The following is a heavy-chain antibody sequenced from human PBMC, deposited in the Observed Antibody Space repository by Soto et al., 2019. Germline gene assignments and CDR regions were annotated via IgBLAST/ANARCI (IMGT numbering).Heavy chain of an antibody. CDR2: ISGSGGST. D-gene: IGHD3-3*01. J-gene: IGHJ3*02. CDR3: AKVAISITIFGVVITDAFDI. Sequence: GPPGGSLRLSCAASGFTFSSYAMSWVRQAPGKGLEWVSAISGSGGSTYYADSVKGRFTISRDNSKNTLYLQMNSLRAEDTAVYYCAKVAISITIFGVVITDAFDIWGQGTMVTVSS. V-gene: IGHV3-23*01. CDR1: GFTFSSYA.